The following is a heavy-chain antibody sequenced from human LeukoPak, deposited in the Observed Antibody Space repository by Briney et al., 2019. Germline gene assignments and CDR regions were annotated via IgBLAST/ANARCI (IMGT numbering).Heavy chain of an antibody. J-gene: IGHJ3*02. D-gene: IGHD6-19*01. CDR3: ARHRSSTYSSGWYDAFDI. CDR1: GGSISSYY. V-gene: IGHV4-59*01. Sequence: PSETLSLTCTVSGGSISSYYWSWIRQPPGKGLEWIGYIYYSGSTNYNPSLKSRVTISVDTSKNQFSLKLSSVTAADTAVYYCARHRSSTYSSGWYDAFDIWGQGTMVTVSS. CDR2: IYYSGST.